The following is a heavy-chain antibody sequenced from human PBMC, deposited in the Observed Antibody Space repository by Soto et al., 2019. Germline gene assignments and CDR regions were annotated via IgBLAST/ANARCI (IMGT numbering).Heavy chain of an antibody. CDR2: IYRGGFDT. CDR3: ARVGGSYYYGMDV. Sequence: GASLKISCNPSAYSFTSYWIGWVRQLHGKGLEWLGMIYRGGFDTRYSPSFQGQVTISAGKSISTAYLQWSSLNASATATYCCARVGGSYYYGMDVWGQGTTVTVSS. V-gene: IGHV5-51*01. J-gene: IGHJ6*01. D-gene: IGHD1-26*01. CDR1: AYSFTSYW.